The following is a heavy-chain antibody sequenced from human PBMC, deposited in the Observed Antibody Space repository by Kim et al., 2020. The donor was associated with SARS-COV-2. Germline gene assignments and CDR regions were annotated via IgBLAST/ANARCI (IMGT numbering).Heavy chain of an antibody. CDR3: AKRGRSGWCGYDAFDV. V-gene: IGHV3-30*18. D-gene: IGHD6-19*01. J-gene: IGHJ3*01. CDR2: ISYDGSNK. CDR1: GFTFSSYG. Sequence: GGSLRLSCAASGFTFSSYGMHWVRQAPGKGLEWVAVISYDGSNKYYADSVKGRFTISRDSSKNTLYLQMNSLRTEDTAVYYCAKRGRSGWCGYDAFDVWG.